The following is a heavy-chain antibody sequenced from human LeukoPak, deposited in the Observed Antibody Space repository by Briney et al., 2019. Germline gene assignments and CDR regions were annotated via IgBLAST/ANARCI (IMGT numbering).Heavy chain of an antibody. Sequence: PETLSLPCTVSGGSISSSSYYWGWIRQPPGKGPEWIGSIYYSGSTYYNRSLKSRVTISVDTSKNQFSLKLSSVTAADTAVYYCASGQFYCSSTSCYKGGFDYWGQGTLVTVSS. CDR1: GGSISSSSYY. CDR2: IYYSGST. CDR3: ASGQFYCSSTSCYKGGFDY. V-gene: IGHV4-39*07. J-gene: IGHJ4*02. D-gene: IGHD2-2*02.